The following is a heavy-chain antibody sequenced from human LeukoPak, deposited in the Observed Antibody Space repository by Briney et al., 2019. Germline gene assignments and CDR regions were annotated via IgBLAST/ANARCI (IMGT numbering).Heavy chain of an antibody. CDR2: ISTSARNI. Sequence: GGSLRLSCAASGFTFSDYYMSWIRQAPGKGLEWVSHISTSARNINYADSVKGRFTISRDNAKNSLYLQMNSLRAEDTAVYYCARDWSRSSYYFDHWGQGTLVTVSS. J-gene: IGHJ4*02. V-gene: IGHV3-11*01. CDR1: GFTFSDYY. D-gene: IGHD6-6*01. CDR3: ARDWSRSSYYFDH.